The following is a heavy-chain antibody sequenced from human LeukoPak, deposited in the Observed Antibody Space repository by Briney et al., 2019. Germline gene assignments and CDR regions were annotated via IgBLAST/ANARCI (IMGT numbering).Heavy chain of an antibody. J-gene: IGHJ5*02. V-gene: IGHV4-4*07. Sequence: PSETLSLTCTVSGGSIGSYYWSWIRQPAGKGLEWIGRIYTSGSTNYNPSLKSRVTMSVDTSKNQFSLKLSSVTAADTAMYYCARDLNDFGSGYPFGPYNWFDPWGQGTLVTVSS. CDR2: IYTSGST. D-gene: IGHD3-3*01. CDR1: GGSIGSYY. CDR3: ARDLNDFGSGYPFGPYNWFDP.